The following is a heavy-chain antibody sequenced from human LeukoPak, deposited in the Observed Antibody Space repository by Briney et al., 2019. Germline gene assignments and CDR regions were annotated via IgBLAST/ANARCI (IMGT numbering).Heavy chain of an antibody. CDR3: AKSYINYGGNAADAFDI. J-gene: IGHJ3*02. D-gene: IGHD4-23*01. CDR2: ISWNSGTI. V-gene: IGHV3-9*02. Sequence: PGESLRLSCLASGFTSDAMHWVRQSPGQGLEWLSGISWNSGTIGYADSVKGRFTVSRDNAKNSMYLQMNGLRVEDTALYYCAKSYINYGGNAADAFDIWGQGTMVTVSS. CDR1: GFTSDA.